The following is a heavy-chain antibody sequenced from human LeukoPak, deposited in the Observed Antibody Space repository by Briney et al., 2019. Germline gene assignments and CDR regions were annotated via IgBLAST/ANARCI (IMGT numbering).Heavy chain of an antibody. Sequence: SETLSLTCTVSGDPITSDYWSWIRQPPGKGLEWIGVLSYSGSTNYNPSLKSRVTTSLDTSKNQFSLRLRSVTAADTAVYYCARRVTYYYDRDGYHAYFDYWGQGTLVIVSS. CDR2: LSYSGST. J-gene: IGHJ4*02. CDR1: GDPITSDY. V-gene: IGHV4-59*08. D-gene: IGHD5-24*01. CDR3: ARRVTYYYDRDGYHAYFDY.